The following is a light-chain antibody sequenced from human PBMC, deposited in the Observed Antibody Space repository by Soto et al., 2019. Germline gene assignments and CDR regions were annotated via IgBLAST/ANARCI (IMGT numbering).Light chain of an antibody. Sequence: EIVLTQSPATLSVSPGERATLSCRASQSVSSNLAWFQQKPGQTLRLLIYGASTRATGIPARFSGSGSGTEFTLTISSLQSEDFAVYYCQQYNKWPLTFGPGTKVEIK. CDR3: QQYNKWPLT. CDR2: GAS. J-gene: IGKJ3*01. CDR1: QSVSSN. V-gene: IGKV3-15*01.